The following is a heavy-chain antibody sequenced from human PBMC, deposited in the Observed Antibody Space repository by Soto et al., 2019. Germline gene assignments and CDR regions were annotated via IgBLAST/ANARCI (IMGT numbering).Heavy chain of an antibody. CDR2: IYYSGST. CDR3: AASPPYYYDSSGYLDAFDI. V-gene: IGHV4-59*01. Sequence: SETLSLTCTVSGGSISSYYWSWIRQPPGKGLEWIGYIYYSGSTNYNPSLKSRVTISVDTSKNQFSLKLSSVTAADTAVYYCAASPPYYYDSSGYLDAFDIWGQGTMVTVSS. CDR1: GGSISSYY. D-gene: IGHD3-22*01. J-gene: IGHJ3*02.